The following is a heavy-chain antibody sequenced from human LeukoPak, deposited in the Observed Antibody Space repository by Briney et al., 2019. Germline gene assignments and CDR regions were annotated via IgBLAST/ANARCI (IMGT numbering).Heavy chain of an antibody. CDR2: IYYSGST. CDR1: GGSISSYY. V-gene: IGHV4-59*01. Sequence: SETLSLTCTVSGGSISSYYWSWIRQPPGKGLEWIGYIYYSGSTNYNPSLKSRVTISVDTSKNQFSLKLSSVTAADTAVYYCAREGSDYYFDYWGQGTPVTVSS. J-gene: IGHJ4*02. CDR3: AREGSDYYFDY. D-gene: IGHD1-26*01.